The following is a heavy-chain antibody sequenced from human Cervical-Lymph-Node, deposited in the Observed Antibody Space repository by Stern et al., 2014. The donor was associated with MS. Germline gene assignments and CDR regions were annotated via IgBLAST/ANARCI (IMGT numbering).Heavy chain of an antibody. Sequence: QVQLQESGPGLVKPSQTLSLTCTVSGGSISSGDYYWSWIRQPPGKGLEWIGYIYYSGSAYYNASLKSRVIMSLDTSKNQFSLRLSSVTAADTAVYYCARGRGNPFDYWGQGTLVTVSS. J-gene: IGHJ4*02. CDR1: GGSISSGDYY. V-gene: IGHV4-30-4*01. CDR3: ARGRGNPFDY. CDR2: IYYSGSA. D-gene: IGHD4-23*01.